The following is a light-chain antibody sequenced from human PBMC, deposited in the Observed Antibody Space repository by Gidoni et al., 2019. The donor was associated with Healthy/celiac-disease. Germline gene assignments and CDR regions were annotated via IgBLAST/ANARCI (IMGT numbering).Light chain of an antibody. Sequence: IVLTQSPGTLSLSPVERATRSCRASQSVSSSYLAWYQQKPGQAPRLLIYGASSRATGIPDRFSGSGSGTDFTLTISRLEPEDFAVYYCQQYGSSPGTFGPGTKVEIK. J-gene: IGKJ3*01. CDR3: QQYGSSPGT. CDR1: QSVSSSY. V-gene: IGKV3-20*01. CDR2: GAS.